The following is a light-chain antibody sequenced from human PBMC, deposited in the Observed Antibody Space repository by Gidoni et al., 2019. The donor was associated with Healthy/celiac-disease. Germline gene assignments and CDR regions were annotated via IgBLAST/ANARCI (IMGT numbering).Light chain of an antibody. J-gene: IGKJ4*01. V-gene: IGKV1-39*01. CDR3: QQSYSTPPT. Sequence: IQMTQSPSSLSASVGDRVTITCRASQSISSYLNWSQQKPGKAPKLLIYAASSLQSGVPSRFSGSGSGTDFTLTISSLQPEDFAMYYCQQSYSTPPTFGGGTKVEIK. CDR2: AAS. CDR1: QSISSY.